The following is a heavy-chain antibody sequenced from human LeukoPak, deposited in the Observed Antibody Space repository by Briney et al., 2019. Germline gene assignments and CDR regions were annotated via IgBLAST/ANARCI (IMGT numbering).Heavy chain of an antibody. J-gene: IGHJ3*02. CDR2: IWYDGSYK. V-gene: IGHV3-33*01. D-gene: IGHD6-19*01. CDR3: ASSSGWADLYLAFDI. CDR1: GFTFSTYG. Sequence: PGGSLRLSCAASGFTFSTYGMHWVRQAPGKGLEWVAVIWYDGSYKYYADSVKGRFTISRDNSKNTLYLQMNSLRAEDTAVYYCASSSGWADLYLAFDIWGQGTMVTVSS.